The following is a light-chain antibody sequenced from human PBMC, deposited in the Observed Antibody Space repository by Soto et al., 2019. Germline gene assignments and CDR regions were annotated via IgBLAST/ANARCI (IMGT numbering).Light chain of an antibody. CDR1: QTVSTN. V-gene: IGKV3-15*01. CDR3: QQYYYRPPYT. CDR2: GAS. Sequence: EIVMTQSPATLAASPGERVTLSCRASQTVSTNLAWYQQKRGQAPRLLIYGASTRATDFPARFSGSGSGTEFTLTISRLQSEDFGVYYCQQYYYRPPYTFGQGTKLEIK. J-gene: IGKJ2*01.